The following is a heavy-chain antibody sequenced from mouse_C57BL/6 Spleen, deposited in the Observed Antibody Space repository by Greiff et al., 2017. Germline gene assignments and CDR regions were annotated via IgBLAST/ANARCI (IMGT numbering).Heavy chain of an antibody. CDR2: IYPGSGST. D-gene: IGHD1-1*01. Sequence: QVQLQQPGAELVKPGASVKMSCKASGYTFTSYWITWVKQRPGQGLEWIGDIYPGSGSTNYNEKFKSKATVTVDTSSSTAYMQLSSLTSEDSAVYYCARGNYGTNYAMDYWGQGTSVTVSS. CDR3: ARGNYGTNYAMDY. J-gene: IGHJ4*01. CDR1: GYTFTSYW. V-gene: IGHV1-55*01.